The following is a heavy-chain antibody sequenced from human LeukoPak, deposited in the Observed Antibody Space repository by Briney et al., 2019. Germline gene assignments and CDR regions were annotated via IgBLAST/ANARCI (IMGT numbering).Heavy chain of an antibody. CDR2: IYYSGST. Sequence: SETLSLTCAVSGGSISSSSYYWGWVRQPPGKGLEWIGSIYYSGSTYYNPSLKGRVTISVDTSKNQFSLKLSSVTAADTAVYYCFNGSGTTFSWGQGTLVTVSS. CDR1: GGSISSSSYY. V-gene: IGHV4-39*03. CDR3: FNGSGTTFS. D-gene: IGHD1-1*01. J-gene: IGHJ5*02.